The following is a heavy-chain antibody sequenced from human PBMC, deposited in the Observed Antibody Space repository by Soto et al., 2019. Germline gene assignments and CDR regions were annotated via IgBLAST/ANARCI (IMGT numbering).Heavy chain of an antibody. J-gene: IGHJ3*02. D-gene: IGHD4-17*01. CDR3: ARHYGLPASDI. V-gene: IGHV4-31*02. CDR2: IYYSGST. Sequence: RQHPGKGLEWIGYIYYSGSTYYNPSLKSRVTISVDTSKNQFSLKLSSVTAADTAVYYCARHYGLPASDIWRHGTTVPVSS.